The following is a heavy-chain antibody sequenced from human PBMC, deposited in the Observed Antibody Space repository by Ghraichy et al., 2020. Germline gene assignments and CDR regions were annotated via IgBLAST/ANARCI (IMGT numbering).Heavy chain of an antibody. CDR3: TTDRAIKVRPVFDS. D-gene: IGHD6-6*01. CDR2: IKSKPDGGTT. CDR1: GFTFNKAW. J-gene: IGHJ4*02. V-gene: IGHV3-15*01. Sequence: GESLNISCAASGFTFNKAWLAWVRQAPGKGLDYIGRIKSKPDGGTTNYAASVKGKFTISRDDSKNTLYLQMNSLEIEDTGVYYCTTDRAIKVRPVFDSWGQGVQVTVSS.